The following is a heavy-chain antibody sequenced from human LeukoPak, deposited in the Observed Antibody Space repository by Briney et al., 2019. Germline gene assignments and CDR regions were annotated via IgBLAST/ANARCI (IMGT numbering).Heavy chain of an antibody. Sequence: GGSLRLSCAASGFTFSDYYMSWIRQAPGKGLEWVSYISSSSSYTNYADSVKGRFTISRDNAKNSLYLQMNSLRAEDTAVYYCAGAGYCSSTSCYSFYGMDVWGKGTTVTVSS. V-gene: IGHV3-11*06. J-gene: IGHJ6*04. CDR1: GFTFSDYY. D-gene: IGHD2-2*01. CDR3: AGAGYCSSTSCYSFYGMDV. CDR2: ISSSSSYT.